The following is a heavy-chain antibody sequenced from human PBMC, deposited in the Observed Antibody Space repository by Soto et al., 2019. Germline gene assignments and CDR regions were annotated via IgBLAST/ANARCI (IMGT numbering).Heavy chain of an antibody. D-gene: IGHD3-16*01. CDR3: ARVNLYDKTGQGAFDI. CDR2: VDHNGGT. V-gene: IGHV4-34*01. Sequence: QVQLQQWGAGLLKPAETLSLTCAVSGGSFNDFYWSWIRQPPGKGLEYIGEVDHNGGTTFNPSLRSRAAISRDTSKSHFSLRLNSVTGADTAVYYCARVNLYDKTGQGAFDIWGQGELVTVSS. CDR1: GGSFNDFY. J-gene: IGHJ3*02.